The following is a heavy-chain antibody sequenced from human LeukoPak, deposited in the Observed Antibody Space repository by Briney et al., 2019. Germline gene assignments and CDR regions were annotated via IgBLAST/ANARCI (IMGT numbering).Heavy chain of an antibody. CDR3: ARAALRTPLTYFDY. CDR1: GGSISSSSYY. Sequence: PSETLSLTCTVSGGSISSSSYYWGWIRQPPGKGLEWIGRIYYSGSTYYHPSLKSRVIISVDTSKNQFSLKLSSVTAADTAVYYCARAALRTPLTYFDYWGQGTLVTVSS. D-gene: IGHD5-12*01. V-gene: IGHV4-39*07. J-gene: IGHJ4*02. CDR2: IYYSGST.